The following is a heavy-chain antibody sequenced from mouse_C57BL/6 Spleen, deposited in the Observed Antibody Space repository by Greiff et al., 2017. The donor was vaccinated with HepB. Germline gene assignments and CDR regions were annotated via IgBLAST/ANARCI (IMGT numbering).Heavy chain of an antibody. CDR3: ARDALHVYYYAMDY. D-gene: IGHD1-1*01. J-gene: IGHJ4*01. CDR2: ISYDGSN. V-gene: IGHV3-6*01. CDR1: GYSITSGYY. Sequence: EVKLVESGPGLVKPSQSLSLTCSVTGYSITSGYYWNWIRQFPGNKLEWMGYISYDGSNNYNPSLKNRISITRDTAKNQFFLKLNSVTTADTATYYCARDALHVYYYAMDYWGQGTSVTVSS.